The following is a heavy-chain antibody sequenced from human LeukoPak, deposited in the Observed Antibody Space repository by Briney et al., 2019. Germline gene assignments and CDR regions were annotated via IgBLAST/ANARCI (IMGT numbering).Heavy chain of an antibody. CDR1: GFTFSSYA. CDR3: AKDQSTILGYYYGMDV. V-gene: IGHV3-23*01. Sequence: GGSLRLSCAASGFTFSSYAMSWVRQAPGKGLEWVSAIRGSGGSTYYADSVKGRFTISRDNSKNTLYLQMNSLRAEDTAVYYCAKDQSTILGYYYGMDVWGQGTTVTVSS. CDR2: IRGSGGST. J-gene: IGHJ6*02. D-gene: IGHD3-3*01.